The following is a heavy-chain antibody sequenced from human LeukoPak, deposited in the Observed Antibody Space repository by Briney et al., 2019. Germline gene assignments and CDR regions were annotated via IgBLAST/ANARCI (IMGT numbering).Heavy chain of an antibody. J-gene: IGHJ4*02. D-gene: IGHD3-22*01. CDR1: GFTFSSYA. V-gene: IGHV3-23*01. CDR3: AKSDYYDSSVYYYGSDY. Sequence: GGSLRLSCAASGFTFSSYAMTWVRQAPGKGLEWVSGISGSGGSTYYADSVKGRFTISRDNSKNTLYVQMNSLRAEDTAVYYCAKSDYYDSSVYYYGSDYWGQGTLVTVSS. CDR2: ISGSGGST.